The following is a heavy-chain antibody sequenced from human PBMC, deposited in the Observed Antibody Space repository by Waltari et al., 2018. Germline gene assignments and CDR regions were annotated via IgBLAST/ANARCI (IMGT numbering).Heavy chain of an antibody. V-gene: IGHV1-24*01. CDR3: ARGPWSSSWYEAKGRWFDP. CDR2: FDPEDGET. Sequence: QVQLVQSGTEVKKPGASVKVSCKVSGYTLTELSMHWVRQAPGKGLEWMGGFDPEDGETIYAQKFQGRVTMTEDTSTDTAYMELSSLRSEDTAVYYCARGPWSSSWYEAKGRWFDPWGQGTLVTVSS. J-gene: IGHJ5*02. CDR1: GYTLTELS. D-gene: IGHD6-13*01.